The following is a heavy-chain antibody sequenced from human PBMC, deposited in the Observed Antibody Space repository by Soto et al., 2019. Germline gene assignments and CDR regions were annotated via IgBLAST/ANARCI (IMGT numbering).Heavy chain of an antibody. Sequence: GGSLRLSCAASGFTVSHKYMSWVRQAPGKGLEWVSAIYSDGRTYYADSVKGRFSISRDISKDTVYLQMDSLGSEDTAIYYCARDCCSGSHFAHWGQGTLVTVSS. CDR1: GFTVSHKY. J-gene: IGHJ4*02. V-gene: IGHV3-53*01. D-gene: IGHD1-26*01. CDR2: IYSDGRT. CDR3: ARDCCSGSHFAH.